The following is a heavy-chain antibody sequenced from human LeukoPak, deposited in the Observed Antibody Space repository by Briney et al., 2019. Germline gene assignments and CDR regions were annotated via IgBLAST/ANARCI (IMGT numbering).Heavy chain of an antibody. J-gene: IGHJ1*01. V-gene: IGHV3-7*01. CDR2: IKQDGSEK. Sequence: GGSLRLSCAASGFSFSIYWMSWVRQAPGKGLEWAAYIKQDGSEKYYVDSVKGRFTISRDNSKNTLFLQMNSLRPEDTAVYYCAKGKDYYDNSGSAEYFQHWGQGTLVTVSS. CDR3: AKGKDYYDNSGSAEYFQH. D-gene: IGHD3-22*01. CDR1: GFSFSIYW.